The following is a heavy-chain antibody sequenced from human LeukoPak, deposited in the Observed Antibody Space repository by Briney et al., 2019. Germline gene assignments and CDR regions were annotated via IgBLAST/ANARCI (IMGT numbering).Heavy chain of an antibody. CDR2: ISYDGADK. J-gene: IGHJ4*02. Sequence: GGCLRLSCAASGFTLSNYAMHWVRQAPGKGLDWVTVISYDGADKYYADSVKGRFTISRDTSKNRLYLQMNSLRPEDTAVYYCARDSFRSFEYWGQGTLVTVSS. V-gene: IGHV3-30-3*01. CDR3: ARDSFRSFEY. CDR1: GFTLSNYA. D-gene: IGHD3-16*01.